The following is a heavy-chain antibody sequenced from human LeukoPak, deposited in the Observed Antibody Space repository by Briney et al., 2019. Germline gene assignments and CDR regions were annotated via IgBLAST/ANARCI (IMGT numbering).Heavy chain of an antibody. CDR2: ISSTSIYI. V-gene: IGHV3-21*01. CDR1: GFTFSIYS. Sequence: GGSLRLSCAASGFTFSIYSMSWVRQAPGKGREWVSSISSTSIYIYYAESVRGRFTISRDNAENSLYLQINSLGVEDTAVYSCARVAAGAEAHTLHYHYMDVWGKGTTVTVSS. J-gene: IGHJ6*03. D-gene: IGHD6-13*01. CDR3: ARVAAGAEAHTLHYHYMDV.